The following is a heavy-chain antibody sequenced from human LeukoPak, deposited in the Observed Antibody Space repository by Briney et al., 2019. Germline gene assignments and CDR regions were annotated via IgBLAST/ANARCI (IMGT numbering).Heavy chain of an antibody. J-gene: IGHJ4*02. CDR3: TRGAAMSTDY. D-gene: IGHD5-18*01. CDR2: INSDGSST. CDR1: GFTFSSYW. V-gene: IGHV3-74*01. Sequence: GGSVRLSCVASGFTFSSYWMHWVRQAPGKGLVWVSRINSDGSSTTYADSVKGRFTISRDTAKNTLYLQMNSLRAEDTAVYYCTRGAAMSTDYWGQGTLVTVSS.